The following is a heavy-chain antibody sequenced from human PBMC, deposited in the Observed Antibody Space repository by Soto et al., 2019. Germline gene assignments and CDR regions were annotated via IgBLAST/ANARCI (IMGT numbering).Heavy chain of an antibody. V-gene: IGHV5-51*01. CDR2: IFPSDSDT. J-gene: IGHJ5*02. CDR3: ARKDKSGYFNWFDP. CDR1: GYKFTSYW. Sequence: GESLKSSCRTSGYKFTSYWIAWVLQMPGKGLEWMGIIFPSDSDTRYSPSFQGQVTISADRSTSTVFLQWASLKASDTAVYFCARKDKSGYFNWFDPWGQGTLVTVS. D-gene: IGHD3-22*01.